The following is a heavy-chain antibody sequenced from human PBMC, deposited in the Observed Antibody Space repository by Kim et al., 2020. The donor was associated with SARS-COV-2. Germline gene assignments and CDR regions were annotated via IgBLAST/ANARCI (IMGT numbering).Heavy chain of an antibody. CDR1: GYSFSQFW. D-gene: IGHD3-10*01. CDR3: ARQVRCGSGAGH. J-gene: IGHJ4*02. V-gene: IGHV5-51*01. Sequence: GESLKISCQGFGYSFSQFWIGWVRQMPGKGLEWMGIIYPAGSYTRYSPSFEGHVTISADTSASTSYLQWNSLKASDTAMYYCARQVRCGSGAGHWGQGTLVTVSS. CDR2: IYPAGSYT.